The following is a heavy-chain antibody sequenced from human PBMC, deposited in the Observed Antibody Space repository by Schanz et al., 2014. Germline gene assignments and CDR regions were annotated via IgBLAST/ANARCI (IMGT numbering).Heavy chain of an antibody. Sequence: QVQLIQSGAEVKKPGASVKVSCTAFGYTFTSYDINWVRQAPGQGLEWLGWMNPNSGNPGFAQKFRGRVTMTRNTSMSTAYIELHILTSEGTAVYYCARGRAFDYWGQGTLVTVSS. CDR1: GYTFTSYD. V-gene: IGHV1-8*01. J-gene: IGHJ4*02. CDR2: MNPNSGNP. CDR3: ARGRAFDY.